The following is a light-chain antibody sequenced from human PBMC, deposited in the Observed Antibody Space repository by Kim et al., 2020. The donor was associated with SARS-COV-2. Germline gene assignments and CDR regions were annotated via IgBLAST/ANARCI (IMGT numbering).Light chain of an antibody. CDR3: GSYTNSNPVV. CDR1: SSDVGGYDY. V-gene: IGLV2-14*03. J-gene: IGLJ2*01. Sequence: QSALTQPASVSGSPGQSITIYCTGTSSDVGGYDYVSWYQQHPGKAPKLMIYDVTHRPSGVSNRFSGSKSVNTASLTISGLQAEDEADYYCGSYTNSNPVVFGGGTQLTVL. CDR2: DVT.